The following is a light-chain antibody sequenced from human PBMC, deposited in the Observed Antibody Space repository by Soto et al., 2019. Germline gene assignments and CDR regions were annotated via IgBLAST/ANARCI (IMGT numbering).Light chain of an antibody. CDR3: QQRSNWPRT. Sequence: EIVLTQSPATLSVSPGARVTLSCRASQSVDINLAWYQQKPGQAPRLLIYDASNRATGIPARFSGSGSGTDFTLTISSLEPEDFAVYYCQQRSNWPRTFGQGTKVDI. CDR2: DAS. V-gene: IGKV3-11*01. J-gene: IGKJ1*01. CDR1: QSVDIN.